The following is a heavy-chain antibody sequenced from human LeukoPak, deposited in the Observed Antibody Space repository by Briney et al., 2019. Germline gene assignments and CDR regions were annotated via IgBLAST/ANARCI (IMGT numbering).Heavy chain of an antibody. V-gene: IGHV3-48*03. D-gene: IGHD2-15*01. CDR3: ARDLLLFSEGENWFDP. J-gene: IGHJ5*02. CDR1: GFTFSSYE. Sequence: GGSLRLSCAASGFTFSSYEMNWVRQAPGKGLEWVSYISSSGSTIYYADSVKGRFTISRDNAKNSLYLQMNSLRAEDTAVYYCARDLLLFSEGENWFDPWGQGTLVTVSS. CDR2: ISSSGSTI.